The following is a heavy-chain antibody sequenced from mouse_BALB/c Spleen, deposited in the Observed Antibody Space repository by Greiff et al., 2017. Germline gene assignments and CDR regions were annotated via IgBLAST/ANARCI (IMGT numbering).Heavy chain of an antibody. CDR3: TIPEGAY. CDR2: IDPSDSYT. Sequence: QVQLQQPGAELVKPGASVKMSCKASGYTFTSYWMHWVKQRPGQGLEWIGVIDPSDSYTSYNQKFKGKATLTVDTSSSTAYMQLSSLTSEDSAVYYCTIPEGAYWGQGTLVTVSA. J-gene: IGHJ3*01. CDR1: GYTFTSYW. V-gene: IGHV1S127*01.